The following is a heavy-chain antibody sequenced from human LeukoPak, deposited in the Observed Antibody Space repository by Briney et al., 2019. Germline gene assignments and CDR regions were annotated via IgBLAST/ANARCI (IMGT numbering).Heavy chain of an antibody. D-gene: IGHD4-23*01. V-gene: IGHV4-30-4*01. Sequence: SETLSLTCTVSGGSISSGDYYWSWIRQPPGKGLEWIGYIYYSGSTYYNPSLKSRVTISVDTSKNQFSLKLSSVTAADTAVYYCAATDYGGNSRMFDYWGQGTLVSVSS. J-gene: IGHJ4*02. CDR1: GGSISSGDYY. CDR2: IYYSGST. CDR3: AATDYGGNSRMFDY.